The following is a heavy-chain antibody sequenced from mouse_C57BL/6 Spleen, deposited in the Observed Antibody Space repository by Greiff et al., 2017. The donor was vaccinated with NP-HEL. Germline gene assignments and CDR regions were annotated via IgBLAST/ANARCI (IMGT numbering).Heavy chain of an antibody. CDR3: ARHWDYDAMDY. V-gene: IGHV5-6*01. CDR1: GFTFSSYG. J-gene: IGHJ4*01. Sequence: EVQLVESGGDLVKPGGSLKLSCAASGFTFSSYGMSWVRQTPDKRLEWVATISSGGSYTYYPDSVKGRFTISRDNAKNTLYLQMSSLTSEDTAMYYSARHWDYDAMDYWGQGTSVTVSS. CDR2: ISSGGSYT.